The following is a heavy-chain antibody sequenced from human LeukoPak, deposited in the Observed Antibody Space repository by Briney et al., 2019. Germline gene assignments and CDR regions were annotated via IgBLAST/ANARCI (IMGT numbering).Heavy chain of an antibody. D-gene: IGHD2-15*01. J-gene: IGHJ4*02. CDR3: ARYKGSPCYSGGSCTNDY. V-gene: IGHV1-69*13. Sequence: ASVKVSCKASGGTFSSYAISWVRQAPGQGPEWMGGIIPIFGTANYAQKFQGRVTITADESTSTAYMELSSLRSEDTAVYYCARYKGSPCYSGGSCTNDYWGQGTLVTVSS. CDR1: GGTFSSYA. CDR2: IIPIFGTA.